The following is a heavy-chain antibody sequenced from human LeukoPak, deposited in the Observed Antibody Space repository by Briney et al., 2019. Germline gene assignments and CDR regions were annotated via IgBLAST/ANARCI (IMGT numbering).Heavy chain of an antibody. CDR1: GGSFSGYY. V-gene: IGHV4-34*01. Sequence: KPSETLSLTCAVYGGSFSGYYWSWIRQPPGKGLEWIGEINHSGSTNYNPSLKSRVTISVDTSKNQFSLKLSSVTAADTAVYYCARVPYYYDSSGPTHWYFDLWGRGTLVTVSS. J-gene: IGHJ2*01. CDR2: INHSGST. D-gene: IGHD3-22*01. CDR3: ARVPYYYDSSGPTHWYFDL.